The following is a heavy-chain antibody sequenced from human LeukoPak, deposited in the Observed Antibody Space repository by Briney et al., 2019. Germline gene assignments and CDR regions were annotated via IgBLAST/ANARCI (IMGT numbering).Heavy chain of an antibody. Sequence: GGSLRLSCAPSGFTSSGFGMTWGPRAPGKGLGWGAVISFDGLKEYYGDSGKARFTISRANSKNTAFLQMNSLRAAATAGYYCAKSVGYGGMDVWGQGTTVTVSS. CDR3: AKSVGYGGMDV. V-gene: IGHV3-30*18. D-gene: IGHD2-8*01. CDR1: GFTSSGFG. CDR2: ISFDGLKE. J-gene: IGHJ6*02.